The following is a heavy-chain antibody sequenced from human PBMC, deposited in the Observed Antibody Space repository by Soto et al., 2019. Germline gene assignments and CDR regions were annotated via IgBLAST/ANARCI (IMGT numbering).Heavy chain of an antibody. CDR3: ARDRPVYNWKVTWFDP. J-gene: IGHJ5*02. D-gene: IGHD1-20*01. CDR1: GYTFTSYY. Sequence: ASVKVSCKASGYTFTSYYMHWVRQAPGQGLEWMGIINPSGGSTSYAQKFQGRVTMTRDTSTSTVYMELSSLRSEDTAVYYCARDRPVYNWKVTWFDPWGQGTLVTAPQ. V-gene: IGHV1-46*01. CDR2: INPSGGST.